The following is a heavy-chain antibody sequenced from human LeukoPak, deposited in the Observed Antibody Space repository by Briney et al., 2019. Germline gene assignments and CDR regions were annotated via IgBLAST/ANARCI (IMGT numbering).Heavy chain of an antibody. J-gene: IGHJ4*02. D-gene: IGHD6-19*01. V-gene: IGHV3-23*01. CDR2: ITASGGNT. CDR1: GFTLTSYA. CDR3: AKSGYITSGWLDY. Sequence: GGSLRLSCAASGFTLTSYAMNWVRQAPGKGLEWVSTITASGGNTHYADSVKGRFTIFRDTSKNTLSLQMNSLRADDTAVYYCAKSGYITSGWLDYWGQGTLVTVSS.